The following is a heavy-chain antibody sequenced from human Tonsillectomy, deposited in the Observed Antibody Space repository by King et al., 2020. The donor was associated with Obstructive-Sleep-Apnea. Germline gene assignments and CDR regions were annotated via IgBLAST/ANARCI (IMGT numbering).Heavy chain of an antibody. D-gene: IGHD6-19*01. CDR2: ISYDGSNK. J-gene: IGHJ2*01. V-gene: IGHV3-30*04. CDR3: ARDRRYSSGWSPGYFDL. CDR1: GFTFSSFA. Sequence: VQLVESGGGVVQAGRSLRLSCAASGFTFSSFAMNWVRQAPGKGLDWVAVISYDGSNKYYADSVKGRFTISRDNSYNTLYLQMNSLRAEDTAVYYCARDRRYSSGWSPGYFDLWGRGTLVTVSS.